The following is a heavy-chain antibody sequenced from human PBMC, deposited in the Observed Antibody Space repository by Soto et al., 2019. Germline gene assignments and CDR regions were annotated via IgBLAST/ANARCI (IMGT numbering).Heavy chain of an antibody. Sequence: SETLSLTCAVSGYSISSYYWSWIRQPPGKGLEWIGYIYYSGSTNYNPSLKSRVTISVDTSKNQFSLKLSSVTAADTAVYYCARGERYCTNGVCYSRWFDTWGQGTLVTVSS. CDR1: GYSISSYY. CDR3: ARGERYCTNGVCYSRWFDT. D-gene: IGHD2-8*01. CDR2: IYYSGST. V-gene: IGHV4-59*01. J-gene: IGHJ5*02.